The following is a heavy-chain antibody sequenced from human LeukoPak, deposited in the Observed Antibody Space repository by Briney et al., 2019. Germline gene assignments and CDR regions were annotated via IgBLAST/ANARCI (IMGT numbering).Heavy chain of an antibody. Sequence: SETLSLTCTVSGGSISSYYWSWIRQPPGKGLEWIGYIYYSGSTNYNPSLKSRVTISVDTSKNQFSLKLSSVTAADTAVYYCAREPGLGYFDYWGQGTLVTVSS. CDR1: GGSISSYY. CDR2: IYYSGST. CDR3: AREPGLGYFDY. V-gene: IGHV4-59*12. D-gene: IGHD3-16*01. J-gene: IGHJ4*02.